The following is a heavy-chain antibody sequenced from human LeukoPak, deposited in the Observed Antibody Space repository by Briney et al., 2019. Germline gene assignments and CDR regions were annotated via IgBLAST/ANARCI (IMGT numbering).Heavy chain of an antibody. CDR3: ARVGRGDHTWGSYYYDH. J-gene: IGHJ4*02. D-gene: IGHD3-16*01. CDR2: ISYSGST. V-gene: IGHV4-59*01. CDR1: GDSISSYH. Sequence: SETLSLTCTVSGDSISSYHWSWIRQPPGKGLEWIGYISYSGSTNYNPSLKSRVTISVDTSKNQFSLKLSSVTAADTAVCYCARVGRGDHTWGSYYYDHWGQGTLVTVSS.